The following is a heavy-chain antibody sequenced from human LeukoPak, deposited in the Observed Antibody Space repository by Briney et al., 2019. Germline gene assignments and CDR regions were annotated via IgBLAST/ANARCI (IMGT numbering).Heavy chain of an antibody. D-gene: IGHD3-10*01. Sequence: PSETLSLTCTVSGGSISSYYWCWIRQPPGKGLEWIGYIYYSGSTNYNPSLKSRVTISVDTSKNQFSLKLSSVTAADTAVYYCARTQGTQDRNGFGELLGYYGMDVWGQGTTVTVSS. CDR3: ARTQGTQDRNGFGELLGYYGMDV. V-gene: IGHV4-59*01. CDR1: GGSISSYY. CDR2: IYYSGST. J-gene: IGHJ6*02.